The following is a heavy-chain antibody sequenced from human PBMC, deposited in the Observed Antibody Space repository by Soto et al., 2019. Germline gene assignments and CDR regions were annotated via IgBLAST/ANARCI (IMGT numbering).Heavy chain of an antibody. J-gene: IGHJ6*02. Sequence: SETLSHTCAVPVYSISSGNRLGWIRQPPGKGLEWIGYIYYSGSTYYNPSLKSRVTMSVDTSKNQFSLKLSSVTAVDTAVYYCARSGAAAGDYYYYGMDVWGQGTTVTVS. V-gene: IGHV4-28*01. D-gene: IGHD6-13*01. CDR1: VYSISSGNR. CDR2: IYYSGST. CDR3: ARSGAAAGDYYYYGMDV.